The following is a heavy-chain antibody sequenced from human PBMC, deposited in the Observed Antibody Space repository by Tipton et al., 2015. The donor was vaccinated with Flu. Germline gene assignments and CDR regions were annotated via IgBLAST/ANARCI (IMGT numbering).Heavy chain of an antibody. V-gene: IGHV3-7*01. J-gene: IGHJ5*02. CDR1: SFTFSSYW. CDR3: SISLNS. Sequence: SLRLSCTASSFTFSSYWMDWVRQAPGKGLEWVANINPGGSERYYVDSVKGRFTISRDNAKRSLYLQLDSLRAEDTGVYYGSISLNSWGQGTLVTVSS. CDR2: INPGGSER.